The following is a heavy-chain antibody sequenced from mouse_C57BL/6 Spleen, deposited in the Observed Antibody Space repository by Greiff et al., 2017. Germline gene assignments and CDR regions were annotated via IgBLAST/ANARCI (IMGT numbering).Heavy chain of an antibody. J-gene: IGHJ3*01. D-gene: IGHD3-2*02. V-gene: IGHV1-80*01. CDR3: AGGGTAQATLAY. CDR2: IYPGDGDT. Sequence: VMLVESGAELVKPGASVKISCKASGYAFSSYWMNWVKQRPGKGLEWIGQIYPGDGDTNYNGKFKGKATLTADKSSSTAYMQLSSLTSEDSAVYFCAGGGTAQATLAYWGQGTLVTVSA. CDR1: GYAFSSYW.